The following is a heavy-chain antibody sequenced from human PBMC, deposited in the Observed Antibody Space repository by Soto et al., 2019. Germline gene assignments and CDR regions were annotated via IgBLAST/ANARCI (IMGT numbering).Heavy chain of an antibody. CDR2: IRSKAYGGTT. V-gene: IGHV3-49*03. Sequence: GGSLRLSCTASGFTFGDYAMSWFRQAPGKGLEWVGFIRSKAYGGTTEYAASVKGRFTISRDDSKSIAYLQMNSLKTEDTAVYYCTRDEGCSGGSCYSGYASKPFDYWGQGTLVTVSS. CDR1: GFTFGDYA. CDR3: TRDEGCSGGSCYSGYASKPFDY. D-gene: IGHD2-15*01. J-gene: IGHJ4*02.